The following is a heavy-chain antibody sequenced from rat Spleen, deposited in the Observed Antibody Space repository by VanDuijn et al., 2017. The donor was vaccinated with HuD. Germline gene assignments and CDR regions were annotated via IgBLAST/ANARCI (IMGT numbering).Heavy chain of an antibody. V-gene: IGHV5S23*01. CDR3: ARQDNYAGFAY. Sequence: EVQLVESGGGLVEPGRSLKLSCAASGFTFSNYGMAWVRQAPTKGLEWVAYISMGGSNTFYRDSVKDRFTISRDNAKSTLYLQMDSLRSEDTAAYYCARQDNYAGFAYWGQGTLVTVSS. CDR1: GFTFSNYG. J-gene: IGHJ3*01. CDR2: ISMGGSNT. D-gene: IGHD1-10*01.